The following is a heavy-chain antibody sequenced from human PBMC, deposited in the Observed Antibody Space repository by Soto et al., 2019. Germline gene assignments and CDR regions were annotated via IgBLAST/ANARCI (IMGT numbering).Heavy chain of an antibody. CDR3: AKDSTTPHFFDY. CDR1: GFTFSSYG. V-gene: IGHV3-30*18. J-gene: IGHJ4*02. D-gene: IGHD4-17*01. CDR2: ISSDGSNN. Sequence: GGSLRLSCAASGFTFSSYGMHWVRQAPGKGLEWVAVISSDGSNNVYADSVKGRSTISRDNSKNTLYLQINNLRLEDTAVYYYAKDSTTPHFFDYWGQGTLVTVSS.